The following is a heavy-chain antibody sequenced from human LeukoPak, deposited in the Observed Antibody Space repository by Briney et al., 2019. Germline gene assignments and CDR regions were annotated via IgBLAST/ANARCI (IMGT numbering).Heavy chain of an antibody. CDR3: AKNGDRGAYCTGGTCYPYFYYYMDV. CDR2: ISGSGGST. J-gene: IGHJ6*03. Sequence: QSGGSLRLSCAASGFTFSSYGMSWVRQAPGKGLEWVSAISGSGGSTYYADSVKGRFTISRDNSKNTLYLQMNSLRAEDTAIYYCAKNGDRGAYCTGGTCYPYFYYYMDVWGKGTTVTI. CDR1: GFTFSSYG. V-gene: IGHV3-23*01. D-gene: IGHD2-15*01.